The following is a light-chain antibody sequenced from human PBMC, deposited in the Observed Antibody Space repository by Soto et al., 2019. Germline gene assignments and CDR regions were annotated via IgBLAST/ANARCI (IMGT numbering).Light chain of an antibody. CDR3: QKYGSSPRT. CDR1: QSVSSSY. J-gene: IGKJ1*01. V-gene: IGKV3-20*01. CDR2: GAS. Sequence: EIVLTQSPGTLSLSPGERATLSCRASQSVSSSYLAWYQQKPGQAPRLLIYGASSRATGIPDRFSGSGSGTDFPLTISRLEPEDFAVYYCQKYGSSPRTFGQGPKVEIK.